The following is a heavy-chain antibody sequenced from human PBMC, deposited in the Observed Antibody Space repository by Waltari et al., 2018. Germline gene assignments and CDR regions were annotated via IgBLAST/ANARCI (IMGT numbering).Heavy chain of an antibody. Sequence: QVQLQESGPGLVKPSETLSLTCAVSGYSISSGYYWGWIRQPPGKGLEWIGSIYHSGSTYYNPSPKSRVTISVDTSKNQFSLKLSSVTAADTAVYYCARETDYYDSSGYYYPRIVYFDYWGQGTLVTVSS. CDR2: IYHSGST. CDR3: ARETDYYDSSGYYYPRIVYFDY. D-gene: IGHD3-22*01. V-gene: IGHV4-38-2*02. CDR1: GYSISSGYY. J-gene: IGHJ4*02.